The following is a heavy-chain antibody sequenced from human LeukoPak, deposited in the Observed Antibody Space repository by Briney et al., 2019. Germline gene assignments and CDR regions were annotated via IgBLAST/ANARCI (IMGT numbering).Heavy chain of an antibody. D-gene: IGHD3-3*01. J-gene: IGHJ6*02. Sequence: PGGSLRLSCAASGFTFSSYAMSWVRQAPGKGLEWVSAISGSGGSTYYADSVKGRFTISRDNSKNTLYLQMNSLRAEDTAVYYCAKSLRFLEWLLRSNGMDVWGQGTTVTVSS. V-gene: IGHV3-23*01. CDR1: GFTFSSYA. CDR2: ISGSGGST. CDR3: AKSLRFLEWLLRSNGMDV.